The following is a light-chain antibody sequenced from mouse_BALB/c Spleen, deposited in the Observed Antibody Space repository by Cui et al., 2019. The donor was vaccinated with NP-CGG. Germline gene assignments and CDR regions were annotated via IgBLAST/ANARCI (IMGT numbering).Light chain of an antibody. J-gene: IGLJ1*01. V-gene: IGLV1*01. CDR3: ALWYSNHWV. CDR1: TGAVTTSNY. Sequence: QAVVTQESALTTSPGETVTLACRSNTGAVTTSNYANWVQEKPDHLFTGLIGSTNNRALGVPARFSGSLIGDKAALTITGAQTEDEAIYFCALWYSNHWVFGGGTKLTVL. CDR2: STN.